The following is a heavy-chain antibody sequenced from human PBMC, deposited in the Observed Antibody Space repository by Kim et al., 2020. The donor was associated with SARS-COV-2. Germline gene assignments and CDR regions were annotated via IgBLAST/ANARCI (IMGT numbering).Heavy chain of an antibody. CDR1: GGSISSSSYY. J-gene: IGHJ6*02. V-gene: IGHV4-39*07. CDR2: IYYSGST. D-gene: IGHD3-10*01. Sequence: SETLSLTCTVSGGSISSSSYYWGWIRQPPGKGLEWIGSIYYSGSTYYNPSLKSRVTISVDTSKNQFSLKLSSVTAADTAVYYCARDHGLYYYGSGSYYYYYYGMDVWGQGTTVTVSS. CDR3: ARDHGLYYYGSGSYYYYYYGMDV.